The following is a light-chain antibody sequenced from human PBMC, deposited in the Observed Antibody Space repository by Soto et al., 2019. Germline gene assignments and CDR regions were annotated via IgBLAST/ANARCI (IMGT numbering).Light chain of an antibody. CDR2: GAS. Sequence: EIVLTQSPGTLSLSPGERTTLSCRASQSVSRSFLAWYQQKPGQAPRLLIYGASSRATGIPDRCSGSWSGTDFTLTISRLEPEDFGVYYCHQYGGAPWTFGQGTKVEIK. CDR1: QSVSRSF. J-gene: IGKJ1*01. V-gene: IGKV3-20*01. CDR3: HQYGGAPWT.